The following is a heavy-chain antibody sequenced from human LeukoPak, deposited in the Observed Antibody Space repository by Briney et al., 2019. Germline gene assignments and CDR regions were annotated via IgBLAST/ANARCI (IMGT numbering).Heavy chain of an antibody. CDR2: ISGSGGST. CDR3: AKDSSIVGATDPLY. D-gene: IGHD1-26*01. V-gene: IGHV3-23*01. J-gene: IGHJ4*02. Sequence: AGGSLRLSCAASGFTFSSYAMSWVRQAPGKGLEWVSAISGSGGSTYYADSVKGRFTISRDNSKDTLYLQMNSLRAEDTAVYYCAKDSSIVGATDPLYWGQGTLVTVSS. CDR1: GFTFSSYA.